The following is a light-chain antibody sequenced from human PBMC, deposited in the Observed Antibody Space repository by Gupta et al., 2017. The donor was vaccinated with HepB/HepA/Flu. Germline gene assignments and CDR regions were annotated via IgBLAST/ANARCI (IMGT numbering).Light chain of an antibody. Sequence: QSALTQPPSASGSPGQSVTISCTGTNSDVGTYNCVSWYQLHQGKAPKLRSEDVSKRPSGVPDRGSGSKSGNTASLTXSXLQAEDXAYYDCSSYAGSNKLVFGGGTKLTVL. CDR1: NSDVGTYNC. CDR3: SSYAGSNKLV. J-gene: IGLJ2*01. V-gene: IGLV2-8*01. CDR2: DVS.